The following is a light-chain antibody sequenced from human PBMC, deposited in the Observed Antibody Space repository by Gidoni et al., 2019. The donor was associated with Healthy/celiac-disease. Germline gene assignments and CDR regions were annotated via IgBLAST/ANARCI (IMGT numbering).Light chain of an antibody. V-gene: IGKV3-20*01. Sequence: EIVLTLSPGTLSLSPGERATLSCRASQSVSSSYLAWYQQKPGQAPRLLIYGASSRATGIPDRFSGSGSGTDFTLTISRLEPEDFAVYYCQQYGSSHLTFGGGTKVEIK. CDR1: QSVSSSY. CDR3: QQYGSSHLT. J-gene: IGKJ4*01. CDR2: GAS.